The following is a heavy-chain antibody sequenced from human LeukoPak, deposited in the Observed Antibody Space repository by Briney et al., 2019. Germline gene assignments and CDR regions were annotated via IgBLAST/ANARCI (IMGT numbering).Heavy chain of an antibody. CDR1: GFTFSDYY. D-gene: IGHD1-26*01. CDR2: ISSSGTTI. J-gene: IGHJ4*02. V-gene: IGHV3-11*01. Sequence: GGSLRLSCAASGFTFSDYYMSWIRQAPGKGLEWVSSISSSGTTIYFADSVKGRFTISRDSAKNSLYLQMNSLRAEDTAVYYCARVGGTRKEHYFDYWGQGTLVTVSS. CDR3: ARVGGTRKEHYFDY.